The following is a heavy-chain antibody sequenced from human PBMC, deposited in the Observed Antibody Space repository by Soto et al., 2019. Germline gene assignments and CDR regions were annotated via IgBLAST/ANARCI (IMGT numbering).Heavy chain of an antibody. CDR1: GYTFTSYA. V-gene: IGHV1-3*01. CDR2: INAGNGNT. CDR3: ASSSPSSPHYYGSGSSGMDV. D-gene: IGHD3-10*01. J-gene: IGHJ6*02. Sequence: ASVKVSCKASGYTFTSYAMHWVRQAPGQRLEWMGWINAGNGNTKYSQKFQGRVTITRDTSASTAYMELSSLRSEDTAVYYCASSSPSSPHYYGSGSSGMDVSGQGTTVTVSS.